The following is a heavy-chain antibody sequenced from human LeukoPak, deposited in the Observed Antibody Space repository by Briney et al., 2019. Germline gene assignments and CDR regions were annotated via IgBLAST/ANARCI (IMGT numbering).Heavy chain of an antibody. CDR3: ARSIDGYDYYYYYMDV. J-gene: IGHJ6*03. D-gene: IGHD5-24*01. CDR1: GFTFSSYS. CDR2: ISSSSSYI. Sequence: GGSLRLSCAASGFTFSSYSMNWVRQAPGKGLEWVSSISSSSSYIYYADSVKGRFTISRDNAKNSLYLQMNSLRAEDTAVYYCARSIDGYDYYYYYMDVWGKGTTVTISS. V-gene: IGHV3-21*01.